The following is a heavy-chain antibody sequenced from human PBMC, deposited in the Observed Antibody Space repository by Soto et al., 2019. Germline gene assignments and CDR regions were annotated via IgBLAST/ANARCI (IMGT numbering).Heavy chain of an antibody. Sequence: PSETLSLTCTVSGASIRSSAYWGWIRQPPGKGLEWIGSIYSIGNTYYNPSLKSGVTISADTSKNQFSLNLISVTAADTAVYYCRRSSRYSTDVWGQGITVXVSS. V-gene: IGHV4-39*01. CDR1: GASIRSSAY. J-gene: IGHJ6*02. CDR3: RRSSRYSTDV. D-gene: IGHD6-19*01. CDR2: IYSIGNT.